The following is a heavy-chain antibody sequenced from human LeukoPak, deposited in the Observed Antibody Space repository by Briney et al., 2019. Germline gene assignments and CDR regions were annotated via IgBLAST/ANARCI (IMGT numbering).Heavy chain of an antibody. CDR2: ISSSSSYI. V-gene: IGHV3-21*01. Sequence: PGGSLRLSCAASGFIFSRYSMNWVRQAPGKGLEWVSSISSSSSYIYYADSMKGRFTVSRDNARKTLYLQMNSLRAEDTAVYYCARSARLMKGVVEVTALDDWGQGTLVTVSS. J-gene: IGHJ4*02. CDR1: GFIFSRYS. D-gene: IGHD3-3*01. CDR3: ARSARLMKGVVEVTALDD.